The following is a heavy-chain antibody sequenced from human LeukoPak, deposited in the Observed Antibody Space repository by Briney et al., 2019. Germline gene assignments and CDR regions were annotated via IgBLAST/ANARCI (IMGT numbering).Heavy chain of an antibody. V-gene: IGHV3-9*01. J-gene: IGHJ1*01. CDR2: ISWNSGSI. CDR3: AKAPSYSSGWPAEYFQH. Sequence: QSGGSLRLSCAASGFTFEDYAMHWVRHAPGKGPEWVSGISWNSGSIDYADSVKGRFTISRDNAKNSLYLQMNSLRAEGTALYYCAKAPSYSSGWPAEYFQHWGQGTLVTVSS. D-gene: IGHD6-19*01. CDR1: GFTFEDYA.